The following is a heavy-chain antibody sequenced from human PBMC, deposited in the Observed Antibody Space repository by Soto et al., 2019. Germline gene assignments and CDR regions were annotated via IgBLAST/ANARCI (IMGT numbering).Heavy chain of an antibody. J-gene: IGHJ4*02. D-gene: IGHD1-26*01. CDR1: GDTFTSYA. Sequence: ASVKVSCKASGDTFTSYAMHCVRQAPGQRLEWMGWINAGNGNTKYSQKFQGRVTITRDTSASTAYMELNSLRAEDTAVYYCVRDDIGLGIDYWGLGTLVTVSS. CDR2: INAGNGNT. CDR3: VRDDIGLGIDY. V-gene: IGHV1-3*01.